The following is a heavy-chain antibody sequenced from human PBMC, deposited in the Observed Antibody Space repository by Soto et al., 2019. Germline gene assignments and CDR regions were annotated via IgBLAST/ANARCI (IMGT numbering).Heavy chain of an antibody. CDR3: AKERTAEYYFDY. D-gene: IGHD1-1*01. Sequence: SLRLSCAASGFTFSSYGMHWVRQAPGKGLEWVAVISYDGSNKYYADSVKGRFTISRDNSKNTLYLQMNSLRAEDTAVYYCAKERTAEYYFDYWGQGTLVTVSS. J-gene: IGHJ4*02. CDR2: ISYDGSNK. V-gene: IGHV3-30*18. CDR1: GFTFSSYG.